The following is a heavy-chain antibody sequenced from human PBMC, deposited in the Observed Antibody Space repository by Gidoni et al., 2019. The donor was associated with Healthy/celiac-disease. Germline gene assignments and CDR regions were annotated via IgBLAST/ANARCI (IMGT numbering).Heavy chain of an antibody. D-gene: IGHD5-12*01. CDR1: GGSISSYY. J-gene: IGHJ4*02. CDR2: IYYSGST. Sequence: QVQLQESGPGLVKPSETLSLTCTVPGGSISSYYWSWIRQPPGKGLEWIGYIYYSGSTNYNPSLKSRVTISVDTSKNQFSLKLSSVTAADTAVYYCARHGGYSGYDSPLDYWGQGTLVTVSS. CDR3: ARHGGYSGYDSPLDY. V-gene: IGHV4-59*08.